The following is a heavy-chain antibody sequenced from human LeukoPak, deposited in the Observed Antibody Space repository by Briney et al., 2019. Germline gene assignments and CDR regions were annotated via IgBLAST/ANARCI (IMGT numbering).Heavy chain of an antibody. CDR3: ASLYYDFWSGPWGLFDY. V-gene: IGHV1-69*01. CDR1: RGTFSSYA. J-gene: IGHJ4*02. D-gene: IGHD3-3*01. Sequence: SVKVSCKASRGTFSSYAISWVRQAPGQGLEWMGGIIPIFGTANYAQKFQGRVTITADESTSTAYMELSSLRSEDTAVYYCASLYYDFWSGPWGLFDYWGQGTLVTVSS. CDR2: IIPIFGTA.